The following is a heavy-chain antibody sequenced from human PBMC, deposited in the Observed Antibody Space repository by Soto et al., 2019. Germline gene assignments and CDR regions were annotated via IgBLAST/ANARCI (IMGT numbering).Heavy chain of an antibody. CDR1: GGSITSNSYF. V-gene: IGHV4-39*01. J-gene: IGHJ4*02. CDR3: ASLFTSGWYKFDY. CDR2: ISYSGST. Sequence: SETLSLTCTVSGGSITSNSYFWVWIRQPPGKGLEWIASISYSGSTYYNPSLKSRVSISVDTSKNQFSLKLTSVTAADTAVYYCASLFTSGWYKFDYWGQGTLVTVSS. D-gene: IGHD6-19*01.